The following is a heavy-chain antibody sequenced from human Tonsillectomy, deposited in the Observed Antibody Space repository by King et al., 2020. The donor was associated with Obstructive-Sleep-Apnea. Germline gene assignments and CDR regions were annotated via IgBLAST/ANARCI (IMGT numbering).Heavy chain of an antibody. CDR2: ISGSGGST. CDR1: GFTFSSYA. Sequence: VQLVESGGGLVRPGGSLRLSCAASGFTFSSYAMSWVRQAPGKGLEWVSAISGSGGSTYYAYSVKGRFTISRDNSKNTLYLQMNSLRAEDTAVYYCAKAGSRGSGSWIDYWGQGTLVTVSS. D-gene: IGHD3-10*01. CDR3: AKAGSRGSGSWIDY. V-gene: IGHV3-23*04. J-gene: IGHJ4*02.